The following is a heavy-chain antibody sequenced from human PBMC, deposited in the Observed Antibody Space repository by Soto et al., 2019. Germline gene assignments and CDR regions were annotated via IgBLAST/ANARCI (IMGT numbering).Heavy chain of an antibody. CDR3: TTGVRSGYYRY. D-gene: IGHD3-3*01. J-gene: IGHJ4*02. V-gene: IGHV3-15*01. Sequence: PGGSLRLSCAASGFTFNNAWMSWVRQAPGKGLEWVGRIISNTEGGTTDYAASVKGRFTFSRDDSKNMLYLHISSLKSEDTAVYYCTTGVRSGYYRYWGQGALVTVSS. CDR1: GFTFNNAW. CDR2: IISNTEGGTT.